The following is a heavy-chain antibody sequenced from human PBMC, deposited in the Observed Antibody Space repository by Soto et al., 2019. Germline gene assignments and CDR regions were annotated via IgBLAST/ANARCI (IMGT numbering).Heavy chain of an antibody. V-gene: IGHV3-7*01. Sequence: EVQLVESGGGLVQPGGSLRLSCEASAFTLSSYWMSWVRQAPGKGLEWVANIKPDGSEKYYVDSAKGRFTISRDNTKNSLYLQMSTLRPEDTAIYYCARDYEFGFDIWGQGTLVTVSS. D-gene: IGHD3-22*01. J-gene: IGHJ3*02. CDR2: IKPDGSEK. CDR1: AFTLSSYW. CDR3: ARDYEFGFDI.